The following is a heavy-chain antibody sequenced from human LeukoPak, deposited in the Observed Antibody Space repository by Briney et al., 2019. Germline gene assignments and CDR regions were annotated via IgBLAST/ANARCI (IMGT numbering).Heavy chain of an antibody. Sequence: GGSLRLSCAASGFTFSSYSMNWVRQAPGKGLEWVSFISSSISYIYYTDSAKGRFTISRDNAKNSLYLQMNSLRAEDTAVYYCARDLTGSGYFDYWGQGTLVTVSS. J-gene: IGHJ4*02. D-gene: IGHD3-10*01. V-gene: IGHV3-21*01. CDR3: ARDLTGSGYFDY. CDR2: ISSSISYI. CDR1: GFTFSSYS.